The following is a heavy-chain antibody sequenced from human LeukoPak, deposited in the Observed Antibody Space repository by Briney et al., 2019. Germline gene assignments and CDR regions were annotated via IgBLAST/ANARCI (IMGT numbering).Heavy chain of an antibody. CDR3: AGLRGYSYAGYFDY. J-gene: IGHJ4*02. Sequence: ASVKVSCKASGGTFSSYAISWVRQAPGQGLEWMGGIIPIFGAANYAQKFQGRVTITADESTSTAYMELSSLRSEDTAVYYCAGLRGYSYAGYFDYWGQGTLVTVSS. CDR2: IIPIFGAA. D-gene: IGHD5-18*01. CDR1: GGTFSSYA. V-gene: IGHV1-69*13.